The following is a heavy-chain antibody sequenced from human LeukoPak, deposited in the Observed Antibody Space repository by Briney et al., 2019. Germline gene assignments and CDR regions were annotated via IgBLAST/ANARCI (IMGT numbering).Heavy chain of an antibody. CDR3: AKDLGYSSSWNLSPYGMDV. CDR1: GFTFSSYA. D-gene: IGHD6-13*01. V-gene: IGHV3-23*01. Sequence: GRSLRLSCAASGFTFSSYAMSWVRQAPGKGLEWVSAISGSGGSTYYADSVKGRFTISRDNSKNTLYLQMNSLRAEDTAVYYCAKDLGYSSSWNLSPYGMDVWGQGTTVTVSS. J-gene: IGHJ6*02. CDR2: ISGSGGST.